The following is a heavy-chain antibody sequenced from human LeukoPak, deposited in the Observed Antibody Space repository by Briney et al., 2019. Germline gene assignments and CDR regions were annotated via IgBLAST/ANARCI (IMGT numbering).Heavy chain of an antibody. CDR1: GGSINNYY. V-gene: IGHV4-59*01. J-gene: IGHJ4*02. Sequence: SETLSLTCTVSGGSINNYYWSWIRQPPGKGLEWAGYIFYSGSTNYNPSLKSRVTMSVDTSKSQFSLKLSSVTAADTAVYYCARGGSSGYDPFDYWGQGTLVTVSS. CDR3: ARGGSSGYDPFDY. CDR2: IFYSGST. D-gene: IGHD5-12*01.